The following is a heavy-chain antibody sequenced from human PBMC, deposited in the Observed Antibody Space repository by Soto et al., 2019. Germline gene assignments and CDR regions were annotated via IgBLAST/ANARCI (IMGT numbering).Heavy chain of an antibody. CDR2: INPGNGNT. Sequence: ASVKVSCKASGYTFTSYGINWVRQAPGRGLEWMGWINPGNGNTKYSQQFQGRVIIDRDTSASTAYMELSSLRPEDTAVYYCARGGYFDSSNYLAYWGLGTLVTSPQ. D-gene: IGHD3-22*01. J-gene: IGHJ4*02. V-gene: IGHV1-3*01. CDR3: ARGGYFDSSNYLAY. CDR1: GYTFTSYG.